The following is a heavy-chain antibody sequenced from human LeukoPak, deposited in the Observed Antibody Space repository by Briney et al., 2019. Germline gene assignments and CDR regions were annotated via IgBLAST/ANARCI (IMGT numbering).Heavy chain of an antibody. CDR1: GGSISSSSYY. CDR2: IYYSGST. J-gene: IGHJ5*02. D-gene: IGHD3-9*01. V-gene: IGHV4-39*07. CDR3: ARESYFDSPRDWFDP. Sequence: SETLSLTCTVSGGSISSSSYYWGWIRQPPGKGLEWIGSIYYSGSTYYNPSLKSRVTISVDTSKNQFSLKLSSVTAADTAVYYCARESYFDSPRDWFDPWGQGTLVTVSS.